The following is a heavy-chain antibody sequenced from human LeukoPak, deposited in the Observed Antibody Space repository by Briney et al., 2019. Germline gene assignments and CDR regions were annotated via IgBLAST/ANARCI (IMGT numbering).Heavy chain of an antibody. Sequence: SETLSLTCNVSGGSISSYYWSWIRQPPGKRLEWIGCIYYSGSTNYNPSLKSRVTISVDTSKNQFSLKLSSVTAADTAVYYCAGRYSSSWYSYYYYGMDVWGQGTTVTVSS. CDR1: GGSISSYY. J-gene: IGHJ6*02. V-gene: IGHV4-59*01. CDR3: AGRYSSSWYSYYYYGMDV. D-gene: IGHD6-13*01. CDR2: IYYSGST.